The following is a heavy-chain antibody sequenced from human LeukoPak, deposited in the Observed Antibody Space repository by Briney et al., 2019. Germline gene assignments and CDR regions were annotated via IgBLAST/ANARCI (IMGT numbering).Heavy chain of an antibody. Sequence: SETLSLTCTASGGSISSYYWSWIRQPPGKGLEWIGYIYYSGSTNYNPSIQSRVTISVDTSRNQFSLKLSSVTAADTAVYYCARAGDYGDYVDYFDYWGQGTLVTVSS. D-gene: IGHD4-17*01. CDR1: GGSISSYY. V-gene: IGHV4-59*01. J-gene: IGHJ4*02. CDR3: ARAGDYGDYVDYFDY. CDR2: IYYSGST.